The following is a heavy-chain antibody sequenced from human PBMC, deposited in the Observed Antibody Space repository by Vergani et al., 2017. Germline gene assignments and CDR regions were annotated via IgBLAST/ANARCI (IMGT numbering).Heavy chain of an antibody. CDR3: TRLIVVVPAANNWFDP. V-gene: IGHV3-73*01. CDR1: GFTFSGSA. CDR2: IRSKANSYAT. Sequence: VQLVESGGGVVQPGGSLKLSCAASGFTFSGSAMHWVRQASGKGLEWVGRIRSKANSYATAYAASVKGRFTISRDDSKNTAYLQMNSLKTEDTAVYYCTRLIVVVPAANNWFDPWGQGTLVTVSS. J-gene: IGHJ5*02. D-gene: IGHD2-2*01.